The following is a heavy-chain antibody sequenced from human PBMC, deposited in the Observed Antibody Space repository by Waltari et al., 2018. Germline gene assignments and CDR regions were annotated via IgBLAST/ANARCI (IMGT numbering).Heavy chain of an antibody. J-gene: IGHJ4*02. V-gene: IGHV3-7*01. Sequence: EVQLVESGGGLVQPGGSLRLSCAASGFTFSTHWMSWARQAPGKGLEWVANIKQDGSEKYYGNSVKGRFTISRDNAKNSLYLQMNSLRAEDSAVYHCVRGAVDNWGQGTLVTVSS. CDR3: VRGAVDN. CDR2: IKQDGSEK. D-gene: IGHD2-15*01. CDR1: GFTFSTHW.